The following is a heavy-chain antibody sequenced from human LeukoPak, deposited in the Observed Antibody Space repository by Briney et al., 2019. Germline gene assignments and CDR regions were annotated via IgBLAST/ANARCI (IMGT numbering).Heavy chain of an antibody. CDR3: ARHGHYYGSGSPWI. J-gene: IGHJ3*02. V-gene: IGHV4-38-2*02. D-gene: IGHD3-10*01. Sequence: PSETLSLTCTVSGYSISGGYYWGWIRQPPGKGLEWIGTIYHGGSTYYNPSLESRVTISLDTSKNHFSLKLSSVTAADTAVYYCARHGHYYGSGSPWIWGQGTMVTVSS. CDR1: GYSISGGYY. CDR2: IYHGGST.